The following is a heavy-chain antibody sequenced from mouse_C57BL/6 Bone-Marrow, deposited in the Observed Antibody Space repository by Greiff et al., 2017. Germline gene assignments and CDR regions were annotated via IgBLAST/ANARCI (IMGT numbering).Heavy chain of an antibody. D-gene: IGHD2-5*01. V-gene: IGHV1-64*01. Sequence: QVQLQQPGAELVKPGASVKLSCKASGYTFTSYWMHWVKQRPGQGLEWIGMIHPNSGSTNYNEKFKSKATLTVDKSSSTAYMQLSSLTSEDSAVYYCFYYSNYWYFDVGGTGTTVTVSS. J-gene: IGHJ1*03. CDR1: GYTFTSYW. CDR3: FYYSNYWYFDV. CDR2: IHPNSGST.